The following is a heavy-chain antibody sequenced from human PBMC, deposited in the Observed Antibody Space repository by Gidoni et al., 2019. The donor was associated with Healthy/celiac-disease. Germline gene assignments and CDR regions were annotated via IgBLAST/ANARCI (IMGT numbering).Heavy chain of an antibody. V-gene: IGHV3-33*01. CDR2: IWYDGSNK. J-gene: IGHJ4*02. CDR1: GFTFSRYG. Sequence: QVQLVESGGGVVQPGRSLRLSCAASGFTFSRYGMHWVRQAPGKGLEWVAVIWYDGSNKYYADSVKGRFTISRDNSKNTLYLQMNSLRAEDTAVYYCARDGMTGTTATYFDYWGQGTLVTVSS. D-gene: IGHD1-7*01. CDR3: ARDGMTGTTATYFDY.